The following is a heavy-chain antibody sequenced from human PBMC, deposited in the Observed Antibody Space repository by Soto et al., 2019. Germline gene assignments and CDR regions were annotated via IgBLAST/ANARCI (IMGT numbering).Heavy chain of an antibody. CDR2: IYSSENT. CDR3: ARLNGYCISANCHCYYGMDV. CDR1: GGSVSSNSYS. Sequence: PSETLSLTCTVSGGSVSSNSYSWGWIRQSPGKRLEWIGTIYSSENTYYNPSLLSRVTISVDTSKNEFSLRLSSVNAVDTAVYYCARLNGYCISANCHCYYGMDVWGQGTTVTVSS. D-gene: IGHD2-2*03. J-gene: IGHJ6*02. V-gene: IGHV4-39*01.